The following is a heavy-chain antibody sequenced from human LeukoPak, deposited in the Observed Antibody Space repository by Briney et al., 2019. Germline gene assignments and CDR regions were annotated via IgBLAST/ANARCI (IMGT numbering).Heavy chain of an antibody. D-gene: IGHD6-13*01. CDR1: GTFSTHW. CDR3: ARGGSSWQRNYQKVFDY. Sequence: GGSLRLSCVASGTFSTHWMTWVRQAPGKGLEWVANIKPDGSETYYVDSVRGRFTISRDNAKNSLYLQMNNLRDEDTAVYYCARGGSSWQRNYQKVFDYWGQGTLVTVSS. V-gene: IGHV3-7*01. CDR2: IKPDGSET. J-gene: IGHJ4*02.